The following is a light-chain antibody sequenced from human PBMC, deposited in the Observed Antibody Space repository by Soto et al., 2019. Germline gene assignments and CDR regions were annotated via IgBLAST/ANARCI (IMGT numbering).Light chain of an antibody. CDR3: QVRDVWPS. Sequence: IVLTQSPVTLAVSPGESAVLSCRASQSVSTSLAWYQHKPGQAPRLFIYDASKRAPGIPARFTGSWSGKDFTLTISSLEAEDIAIYYCQVRDVWPSFGQGTKVEIK. CDR1: QSVSTS. V-gene: IGKV3-11*01. CDR2: DAS. J-gene: IGKJ1*01.